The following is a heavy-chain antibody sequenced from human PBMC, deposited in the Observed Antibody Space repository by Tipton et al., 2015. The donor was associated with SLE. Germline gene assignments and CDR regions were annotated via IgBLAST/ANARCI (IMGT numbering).Heavy chain of an antibody. V-gene: IGHV4-4*02. CDR1: GGSVSSNYW. J-gene: IGHJ6*02. Sequence: TLSLTCAVSGGSVSSNYWWSWVRQAPGKGLEWIGEIYHRGSTNYNPSLKSRVTMSVDKSKNHFSLKLTSVTAADTAVYYCARKESYYYYGMDVWGQGATVTVSS. D-gene: IGHD3-10*01. CDR2: IYHRGST. CDR3: ARKESYYYYGMDV.